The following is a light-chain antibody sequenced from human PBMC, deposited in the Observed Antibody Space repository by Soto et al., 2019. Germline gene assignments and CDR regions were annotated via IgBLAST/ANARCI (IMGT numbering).Light chain of an antibody. CDR2: AAS. CDR1: QSISSY. Sequence: DIQMTQSPSSLSASVGDRVTITCRASQSISSYLNWYQQKPGKAPKLLIYAASSLQSGVPSRSSGSGSGTDFTLTISSLRPEDFATYYCQQSYSTPYTFGQGTKVDIK. CDR3: QQSYSTPYT. J-gene: IGKJ2*01. V-gene: IGKV1-39*01.